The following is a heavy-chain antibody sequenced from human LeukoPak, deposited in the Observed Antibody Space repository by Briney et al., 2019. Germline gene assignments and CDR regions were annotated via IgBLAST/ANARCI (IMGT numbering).Heavy chain of an antibody. D-gene: IGHD6-13*01. CDR2: INPSGGST. CDR1: GYTFTSYY. V-gene: IGHV1-46*01. Sequence: ASVKVSCKASGYTFTSYYMHWVRQAPGQGLEWMGIINPSGGSTSYAQKFQGRVTMTRDTSTSTVYMELSSLRSEDTAVYYCARSFGGIAAAGLFDYWGQGTLVTVSS. J-gene: IGHJ4*02. CDR3: ARSFGGIAAAGLFDY.